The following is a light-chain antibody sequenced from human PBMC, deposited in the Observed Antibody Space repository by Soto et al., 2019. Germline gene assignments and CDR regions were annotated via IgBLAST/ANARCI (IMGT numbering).Light chain of an antibody. CDR2: DVT. CDR1: SSDVGGYSY. Sequence: QSALTQPASVSGSPGQSITISCTGTSSDVGGYSYVSWYQQHPGKAPKLMIYDVTDRPSGVSNRFSGSKSGNTASLTISGLQAEDEADYYRSSYTSTSTVVFGGGTKLTVL. CDR3: SSYTSTSTVV. V-gene: IGLV2-14*01. J-gene: IGLJ2*01.